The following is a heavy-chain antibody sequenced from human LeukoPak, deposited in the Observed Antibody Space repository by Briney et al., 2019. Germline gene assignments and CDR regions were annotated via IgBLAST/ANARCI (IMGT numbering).Heavy chain of an antibody. J-gene: IGHJ6*03. CDR1: GGSFSGYY. V-gene: IGHV4-34*01. CDR3: ARGEIVVVPAARYYYYYMDV. D-gene: IGHD2-2*01. CDR2: INHSGST. Sequence: SETLSLTCAVYGGSFSGYYWSWIRQPPGKGLEWIGEINHSGSTNYNPSLKSRVTISVDTPKNQFSLKLSSATAADTAVYYCARGEIVVVPAARYYYYYMDVWGKGTTVTVSS.